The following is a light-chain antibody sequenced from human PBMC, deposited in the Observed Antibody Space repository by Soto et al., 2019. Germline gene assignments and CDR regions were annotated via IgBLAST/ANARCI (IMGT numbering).Light chain of an antibody. Sequence: DIVLTQSPDSLAVSLGERATINCRSSQTFLYNSNNNHHLTWYQQKPGQSPKLLIHWTSTRESGVPERFIGSGSGAEFTLTISSLQAEDVAVYYCQQSFGNFTLTFGQGTKV. J-gene: IGKJ1*01. CDR3: QQSFGNFTLT. V-gene: IGKV4-1*01. CDR1: QTFLYNSNNNHH. CDR2: WTS.